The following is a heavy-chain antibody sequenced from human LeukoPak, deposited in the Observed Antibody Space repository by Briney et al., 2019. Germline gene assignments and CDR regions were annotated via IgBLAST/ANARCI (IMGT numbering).Heavy chain of an antibody. J-gene: IGHJ4*02. CDR3: ARELSIRTWLRFGY. V-gene: IGHV1-69*05. Sequence: SVKVSCKASGGTFSSYAISWVRQAPGQGLEWMGGIIPIFGTANYAQKFQGRVTITRDTSASTAYMELSSLRSEDTAVYYCARELSIRTWLRFGYWGQGTLVTVSS. CDR2: IIPIFGTA. CDR1: GGTFSSYA. D-gene: IGHD5-12*01.